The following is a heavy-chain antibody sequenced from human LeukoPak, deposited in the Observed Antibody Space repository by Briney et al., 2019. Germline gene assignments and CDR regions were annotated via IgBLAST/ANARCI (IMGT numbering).Heavy chain of an antibody. J-gene: IGHJ4*02. CDR1: GFTFSSYS. D-gene: IGHD2-15*01. CDR2: ISSSSSYI. Sequence: KPGGSLRLSCAASGFTFSSYSMNWVRQAPGKGLEWVSSISSSSSYIYYADSVKGRFTISRDNAKNSLYLQMNSLRAEDTAVYYCARDCSGGSCYPGQYYFDYWGQGTLVTVSS. CDR3: ARDCSGGSCYPGQYYFDY. V-gene: IGHV3-21*01.